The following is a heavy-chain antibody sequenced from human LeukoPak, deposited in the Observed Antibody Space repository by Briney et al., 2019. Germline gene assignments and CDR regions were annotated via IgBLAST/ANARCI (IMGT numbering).Heavy chain of an antibody. D-gene: IGHD3-22*01. V-gene: IGHV3-23*01. CDR2: ISGSGGGT. Sequence: GGSLRLSCAASGFTFSSYAMSWVRQAPGKGLEWVSAISGSGGGTYYADSVKGRFTISRDNSKNTLYLQMNSLRAEDTAVYYCARDQSQGSGYPPGSDYWGQGTLVTVSS. CDR1: GFTFSSYA. CDR3: ARDQSQGSGYPPGSDY. J-gene: IGHJ4*02.